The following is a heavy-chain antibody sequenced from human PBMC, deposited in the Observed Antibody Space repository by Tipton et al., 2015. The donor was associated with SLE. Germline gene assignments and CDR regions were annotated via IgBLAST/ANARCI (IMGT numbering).Heavy chain of an antibody. D-gene: IGHD1-1*01. V-gene: IGHV1-2*02. CDR2: INPNSGGT. CDR1: GYTFTDYY. Sequence: QSGPEVKKPGASVKVSCKASGYTFTDYYIHWVRQAPGQGLEWMGWINPNSGGTMDAQKVQGRVTMTTDTSTNTAYMELRSLRSDDTAVYYCARGRTRRNDAYDIWGQGTLATVSS. J-gene: IGHJ3*02. CDR3: ARGRTRRNDAYDI.